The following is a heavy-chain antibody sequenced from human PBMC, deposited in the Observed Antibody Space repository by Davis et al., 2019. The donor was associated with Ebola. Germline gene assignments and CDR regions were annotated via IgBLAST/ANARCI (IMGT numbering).Heavy chain of an antibody. D-gene: IGHD4-23*01. J-gene: IGHJ4*02. V-gene: IGHV4-59*08. CDR2: IYYTGST. CDR3: ARRLGSNSNFDS. CDR1: GGSITGYY. Sequence: SETLSLTCTVSGGSITGYYWSWIRQPPGKGLEWIGYIYYTGSTNYNPSLKSRVAISLDTSKNQFSLGLIFVTAADTAVYYCARRLGSNSNFDSWGQGTLVTVSS.